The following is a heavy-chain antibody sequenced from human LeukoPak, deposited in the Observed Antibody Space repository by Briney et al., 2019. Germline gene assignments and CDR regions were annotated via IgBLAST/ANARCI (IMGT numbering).Heavy chain of an antibody. Sequence: EGSLRLPCAASGFTFSGSAIHWVRQASGKGLEWVGRIRSKANSYATSSAASVKGRFTISRDDSKNTAYLQMNSLKTEDTAVYYCTRDYGVLFDYWGQGTLVTVSS. CDR2: IRSKANSYAT. D-gene: IGHD4-17*01. CDR3: TRDYGVLFDY. CDR1: GFTFSGSA. J-gene: IGHJ4*02. V-gene: IGHV3-73*01.